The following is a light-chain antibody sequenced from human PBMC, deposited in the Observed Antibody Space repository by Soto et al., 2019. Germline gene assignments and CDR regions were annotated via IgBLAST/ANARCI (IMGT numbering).Light chain of an antibody. CDR1: SSDIGGYIY. V-gene: IGLV2-14*01. J-gene: IGLJ1*01. CDR2: EGS. CDR3: SSFSSSTTLYV. Sequence: QAVLTQPASVSGYPGQAITISCTGTSSDIGGYIYVSWYQQHPGKAPKLMIYEGSKRPSGVSNRFSGSKSGNTASLTISGLQAEDEADYYCSSFSSSTTLYVFGTGTKVTVL.